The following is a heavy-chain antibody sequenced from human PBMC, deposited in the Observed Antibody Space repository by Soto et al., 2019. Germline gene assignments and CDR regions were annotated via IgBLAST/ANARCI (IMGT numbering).Heavy chain of an antibody. J-gene: IGHJ4*02. CDR3: ARDRSFDY. CDR2: ISSSSSYI. V-gene: IGHV3-21*01. Sequence: GGSLRLSCVASGFPFSSYSMNWVRQAPGKGLEWVSSISSSSSYIYYADSVKGRFTISRDNAKNSRYLQMNSLRAEDTAVYYCARDRSFDYWGQGTLVTVSS. CDR1: GFPFSSYS.